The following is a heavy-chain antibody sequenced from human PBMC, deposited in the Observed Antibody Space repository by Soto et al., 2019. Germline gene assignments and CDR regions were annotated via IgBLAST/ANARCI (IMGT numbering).Heavy chain of an antibody. CDR1: GFTFSNAW. V-gene: IGHV3-15*01. CDR2: IKSKTDGGTT. Sequence: PWGSLRLSCAASGFTFSNAWITFFRQSPLKGLEWVGRIKSKTDGGTTDYAAPVKGRFTISRDDSKNTLYLQMNSLKTEDTAVYYCTTAKYNWNYVLDYWGQGTLVTVSS. J-gene: IGHJ4*02. CDR3: TTAKYNWNYVLDY. D-gene: IGHD1-7*01.